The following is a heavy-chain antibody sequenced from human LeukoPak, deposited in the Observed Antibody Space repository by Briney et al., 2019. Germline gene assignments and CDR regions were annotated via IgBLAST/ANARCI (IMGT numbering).Heavy chain of an antibody. CDR1: GGSISHYF. CDR3: AKTVAGYWYFDL. J-gene: IGHJ2*01. D-gene: IGHD6-19*01. Sequence: PSETLSLTCTVSGGSISHYFWSWIRQPPGKALEWIGYIYYSGSTNYNPSLKSRVTISVDTSKNQSSLKLSSVTAADTAVYYCAKTVAGYWYFDLWGRGTLVTVSS. CDR2: IYYSGST. V-gene: IGHV4-59*08.